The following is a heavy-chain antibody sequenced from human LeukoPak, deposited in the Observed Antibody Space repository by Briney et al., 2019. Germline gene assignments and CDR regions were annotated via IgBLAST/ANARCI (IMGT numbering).Heavy chain of an antibody. Sequence: ASVKVSCKASGYTFTGYYMHWVRQAPGQGLEWMGRINPNSGGTNYAQKFQGRVTMTGDTSISTAYMELSRLRSDDTAVYYCARESITGTSFDYWGQGTLVTVSS. J-gene: IGHJ4*02. CDR2: INPNSGGT. CDR3: ARESITGTSFDY. CDR1: GYTFTGYY. D-gene: IGHD1-20*01. V-gene: IGHV1-2*06.